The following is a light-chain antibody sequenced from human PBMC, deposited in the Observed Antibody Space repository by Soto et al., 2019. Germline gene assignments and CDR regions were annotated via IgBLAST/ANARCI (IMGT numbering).Light chain of an antibody. CDR3: QQYNNWPIT. CDR1: QSVSNN. V-gene: IGKV3-15*01. CDR2: GAS. Sequence: EIALTQSPGTLSLSPGERATLSCRASQSVSNNYLAWYQQKPGQAPRLLIYGASTRATGFPARFSGSGSGTEFTLTISSLQSEDFAVYYCQQYNNWPITFGQGTRLEIK. J-gene: IGKJ5*01.